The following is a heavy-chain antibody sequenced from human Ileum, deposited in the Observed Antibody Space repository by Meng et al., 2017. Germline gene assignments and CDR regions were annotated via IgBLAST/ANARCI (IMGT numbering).Heavy chain of an antibody. D-gene: IGHD3-22*01. CDR1: GFTFSSYW. CDR2: IKQDGSEK. CDR3: ARRIRHYYDSSGYYWGDYYYYGMDV. Sequence: GESLKISCAASGFTFSSYWMSWVRQAPGKGLEWVANIKQDGSEKYYVDSVKGRFTISRDNAKNSLYLRMNSLRAEDTAVYYCARRIRHYYDSSGYYWGDYYYYGMDVWGQGTTVTVSS. V-gene: IGHV3-7*01. J-gene: IGHJ6*02.